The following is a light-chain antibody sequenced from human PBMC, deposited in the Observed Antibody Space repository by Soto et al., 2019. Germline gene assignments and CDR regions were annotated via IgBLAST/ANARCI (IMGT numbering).Light chain of an antibody. CDR1: QAISNY. J-gene: IGKJ1*01. Sequence: DIQMTQSPPSLSASVGDRVTITCRASQAISNYLAWYQQKPGKVPKLLIYAASTLQSGVPSRFSGSGSGTDFTLTISSLQPEDVATYYCQKYNSAPWTFGQGTKVEIK. CDR2: AAS. CDR3: QKYNSAPWT. V-gene: IGKV1-27*01.